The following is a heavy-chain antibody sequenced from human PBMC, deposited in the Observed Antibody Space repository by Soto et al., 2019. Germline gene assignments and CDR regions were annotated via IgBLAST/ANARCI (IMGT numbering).Heavy chain of an antibody. Sequence: QVQLQESGPGLVKPSGTLSLTCVVSGGSISGRNWWSWVRQAPGKGLERIGEVFHSGETTYTPSLRSQVTISVDKPKNQFSLKLNYVTAADTAVYYCARLIYDSRLNYFYFDFWGQGALVTVSS. CDR1: GGSISGRNW. D-gene: IGHD3-22*01. CDR2: VFHSGET. CDR3: ARLIYDSRLNYFYFDF. J-gene: IGHJ4*02. V-gene: IGHV4-4*02.